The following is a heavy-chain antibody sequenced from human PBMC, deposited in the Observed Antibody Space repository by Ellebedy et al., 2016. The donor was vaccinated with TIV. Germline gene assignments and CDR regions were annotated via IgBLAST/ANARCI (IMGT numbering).Heavy chain of an antibody. J-gene: IGHJ4*02. V-gene: IGHV3-23*01. CDR1: GFTFSCCA. D-gene: IGHD6-13*01. CDR3: AKLGGIYTWYAEY. CDR2: ISNSGDTT. Sequence: GESLKISCAASGFTFSCCAMSWVRQAPGTVLEWVSVISNSGDTTYADSVTGRFTISRDNSKNTLYLQMNSLRAEDTAVYYCAKLGGIYTWYAEYWGQGTLVTVSS.